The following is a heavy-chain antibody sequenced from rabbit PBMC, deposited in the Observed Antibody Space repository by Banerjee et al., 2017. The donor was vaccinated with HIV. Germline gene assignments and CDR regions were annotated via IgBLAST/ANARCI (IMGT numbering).Heavy chain of an antibody. Sequence: QLKESGGGLVQPGGSLKLSCKASGFDFTSYYMSWVRQAPGKGLEWIGCIYPTYGATDYASWVNGRFTISSHNAQNTLYLQLNSLTAADTATYFCVRNDDYGAYYFNLWGPGTLVTVS. J-gene: IGHJ4*01. D-gene: IGHD2-1*01. V-gene: IGHV1S7*01. CDR1: GFDFTSYY. CDR2: IYPTYGAT. CDR3: VRNDDYGAYYFNL.